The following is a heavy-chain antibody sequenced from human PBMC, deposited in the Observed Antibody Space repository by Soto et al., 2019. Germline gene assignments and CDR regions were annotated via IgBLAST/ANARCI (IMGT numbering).Heavy chain of an antibody. Sequence: QVQLVQSGAEVKKPGSSVKVSCKASGGTFSSYAIRWVRQAPGQGLEWMGGITPIVGTADYAQKFQGRATITADDSTNTAYMELSSLRSEDTAVYYCAGHSSGVPGYYYGMDDWGQGTTVTVSS. CDR2: ITPIVGTA. CDR1: GGTFSSYA. V-gene: IGHV1-69*12. CDR3: AGHSSGVPGYYYGMDD. J-gene: IGHJ6*02. D-gene: IGHD3-22*01.